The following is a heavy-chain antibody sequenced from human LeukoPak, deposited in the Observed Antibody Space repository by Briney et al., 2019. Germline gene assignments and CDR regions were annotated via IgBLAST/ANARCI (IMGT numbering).Heavy chain of an antibody. Sequence: PGGSLRLSCAASGFTFSSYSMNWVRQAPGKGLGWVSYISSSSSTIYYADSVKGRFTISRDNAKNSLYLQMNSLRAEDTAVYYCARDRAMIDFDYWGQGTLVTVSS. D-gene: IGHD3-22*01. CDR2: ISSSSSTI. V-gene: IGHV3-48*04. J-gene: IGHJ4*02. CDR3: ARDRAMIDFDY. CDR1: GFTFSSYS.